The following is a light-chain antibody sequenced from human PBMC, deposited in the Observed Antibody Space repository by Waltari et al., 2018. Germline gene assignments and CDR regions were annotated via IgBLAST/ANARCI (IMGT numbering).Light chain of an antibody. CDR2: DAS. CDR1: QSVGRF. J-gene: IGKJ2*03. Sequence: EIVLTQSPATLSLSPGEGATLSCRASQSVGRFLAWYQQKPGQAPRLLIYDASNRATGIPARFSASGSGTYFTLTLSSLEPEDFAVYYCQQRSSWPYSFGQGTKLEIK. CDR3: QQRSSWPYS. V-gene: IGKV3-11*01.